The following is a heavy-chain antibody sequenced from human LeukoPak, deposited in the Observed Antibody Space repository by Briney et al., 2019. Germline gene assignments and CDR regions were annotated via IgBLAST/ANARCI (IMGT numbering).Heavy chain of an antibody. CDR2: INPGSSII. CDR3: ARGGGVVISSDNWFDP. Sequence: GGSLRLSCAASGFTFTSYCMNWVRQAPGKGLEWLSHINPGSSIIYYADSVKGRFTISRNNAKNSLYLQMNSLRAEDTAVYYCARGGGVVISSDNWFDPWGQGTLVTVSS. D-gene: IGHD3-3*01. V-gene: IGHV3-48*04. CDR1: GFTFTSYC. J-gene: IGHJ5*02.